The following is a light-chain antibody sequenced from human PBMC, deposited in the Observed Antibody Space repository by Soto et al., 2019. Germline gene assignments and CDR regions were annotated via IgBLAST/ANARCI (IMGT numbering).Light chain of an antibody. Sequence: QSALTQPPSASGSPGQSVTISCTGTSSDVGNYNYVSWYQQHPGKAPKLMIYEVSKRPSGVPDRFSGSKSGSTASLTVSGLQAEDEADYYCSSYAGSNNLVFSGGTKLTVL. CDR3: SSYAGSNNLV. J-gene: IGLJ2*01. V-gene: IGLV2-8*01. CDR2: EVS. CDR1: SSDVGNYNY.